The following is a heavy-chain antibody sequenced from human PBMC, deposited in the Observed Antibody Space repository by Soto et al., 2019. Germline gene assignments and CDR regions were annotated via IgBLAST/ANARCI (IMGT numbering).Heavy chain of an antibody. Sequence: EVQLVESGGGLIQPGGSLRLSCAASGFTVSSNYMSWVRQAPGKGLEWVSVIYSGGSTYYADSVKGRFTISRDNSKNTLYRQINSLRAEDTAVYYCAREGSSEGGHYGMDVWGQGTTVTVSS. CDR3: AREGSSEGGHYGMDV. CDR2: IYSGGST. J-gene: IGHJ6*02. CDR1: GFTVSSNY. V-gene: IGHV3-53*01. D-gene: IGHD6-25*01.